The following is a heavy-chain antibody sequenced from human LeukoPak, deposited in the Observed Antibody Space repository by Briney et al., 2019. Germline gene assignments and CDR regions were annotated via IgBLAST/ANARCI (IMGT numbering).Heavy chain of an antibody. D-gene: IGHD2-2*01. CDR1: GFTFSNYW. CDR2: IKQDGSEK. V-gene: IGHV3-7*01. J-gene: IGHJ4*02. Sequence: GGSLRLSCAASGFTFSNYWMSWVRQAPGKGLEWVANIKQDGSEKYYVDSVKGRFTISRDNAKNSLYLQMNSLRAEDTAVYYCARDYCSSTSCYEDNDYWGQGTLVTVSS. CDR3: ARDYCSSTSCYEDNDY.